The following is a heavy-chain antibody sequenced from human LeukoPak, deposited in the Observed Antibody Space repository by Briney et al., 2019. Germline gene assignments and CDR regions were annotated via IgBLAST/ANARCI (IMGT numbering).Heavy chain of an antibody. Sequence: GASVTVSCKASGYTFTAYYMHWVRQAPGQGLEWMGWINPNSGGTNYPQKFQGRGTMTRDTPISTAYMDLSRLRSDDTAVYYCASARDSGSYPSPFDYWGQGTLVTVSS. J-gene: IGHJ4*02. CDR2: INPNSGGT. D-gene: IGHD1-26*01. CDR1: GYTFTAYY. CDR3: ASARDSGSYPSPFDY. V-gene: IGHV1-2*02.